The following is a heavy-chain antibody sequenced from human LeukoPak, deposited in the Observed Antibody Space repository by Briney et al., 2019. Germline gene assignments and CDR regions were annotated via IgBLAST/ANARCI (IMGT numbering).Heavy chain of an antibody. J-gene: IGHJ6*02. CDR3: ARQGICGGDCYQLYYYFGMDV. V-gene: IGHV5-51*01. CDR1: GYSFTSYW. CDR2: IYPGDSDT. D-gene: IGHD2-21*02. Sequence: GESLQISCKGSGYSFTSYWIGWVRQMPGKGLEWMGIIYPGDSDTRYSPSFQGQVTISADKSISTAYLQWSSLKASDTAMYYCARQGICGGDCYQLYYYFGMDVWGQGTTVTVSS.